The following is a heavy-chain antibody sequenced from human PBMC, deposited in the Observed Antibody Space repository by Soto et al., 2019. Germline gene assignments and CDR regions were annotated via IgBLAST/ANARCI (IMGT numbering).Heavy chain of an antibody. CDR3: ARVPSYSSSSFQHLTDAFDI. J-gene: IGHJ3*02. CDR1: GDSVSSNSAA. D-gene: IGHD6-6*01. CDR2: TYYRSKWYN. V-gene: IGHV6-1*01. Sequence: PSQTLSLTCAISGDSVSSNSAAWNWIRQSPSRGLEWLGRTYYRSKWYNDYAVSVKSRITINPDTSKNQFSLQLNSVTPEDTAVYYCARVPSYSSSSFQHLTDAFDIWGQGTMVTVSS.